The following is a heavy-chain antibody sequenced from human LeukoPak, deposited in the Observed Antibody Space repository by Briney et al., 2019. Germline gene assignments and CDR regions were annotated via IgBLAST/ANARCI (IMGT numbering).Heavy chain of an antibody. J-gene: IGHJ5*02. CDR2: ISSSSSYI. CDR1: GFTFSSYS. D-gene: IGHD2-15*01. Sequence: PGGSLRLSCAASGFTFSSYSMNWVRQAPGKGLEWVSSISSSSSYIYYADSVKGRFTISRDNAKNSLYLQMNSLRAEDTAVYYCAREYCSGGSCYEDPWGQGTLVTVSS. CDR3: AREYCSGGSCYEDP. V-gene: IGHV3-21*01.